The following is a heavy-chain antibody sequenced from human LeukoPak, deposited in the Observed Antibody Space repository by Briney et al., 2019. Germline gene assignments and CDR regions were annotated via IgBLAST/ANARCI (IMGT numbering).Heavy chain of an antibody. CDR2: ISSSSSYI. CDR1: GFTFSSYS. Sequence: GGSLRLSCAASGFTFSSYSMNWVRQAPGKGLEWVSSISSSSSYIYYADSVKGRFTISRDNAKNTLYLQMNSLRAEDTAVYYCAKDLDIGAAGYYFDYWGQGTLVTVSS. J-gene: IGHJ4*02. V-gene: IGHV3-21*01. D-gene: IGHD6-13*01. CDR3: AKDLDIGAAGYYFDY.